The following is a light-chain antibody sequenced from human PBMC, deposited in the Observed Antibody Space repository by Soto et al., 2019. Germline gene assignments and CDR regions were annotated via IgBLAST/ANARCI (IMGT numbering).Light chain of an antibody. CDR2: AAS. Sequence: EVVTTQSPATLSVSPGERATLSCRASQGLGTNLAWYQQKPGQAPRLLIYAASTRATGVPGRFSGSGSGTEFTLTIRSLQSQDFAVYYCQQYNHRPLTFGGATKVDI. CDR3: QQYNHRPLT. CDR1: QGLGTN. J-gene: IGKJ4*01. V-gene: IGKV3-15*01.